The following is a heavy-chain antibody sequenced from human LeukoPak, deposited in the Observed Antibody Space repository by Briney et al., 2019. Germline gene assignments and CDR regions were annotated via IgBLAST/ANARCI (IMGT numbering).Heavy chain of an antibody. CDR2: IKQDGSEK. Sequence: PGGCLRLSCAASGFTFSSYLMSWVRQAPGKGLEWVANIKQDGSEKYYVDSVKGRFTISRDNAKNSLYLQMNSLRVEDTAMYYWARDYYASGSHDYWGQGTMVTVSS. J-gene: IGHJ4*02. V-gene: IGHV3-7*01. D-gene: IGHD3-10*01. CDR3: ARDYYASGSHDY. CDR1: GFTFSSYL.